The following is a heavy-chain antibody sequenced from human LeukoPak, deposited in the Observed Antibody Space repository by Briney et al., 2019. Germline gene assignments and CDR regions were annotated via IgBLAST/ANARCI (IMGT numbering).Heavy chain of an antibody. Sequence: ASVKVSCKASGYTLSSYGISWVRQAPGQGLEWMGWISAYNGNTNYAQKLQGRVTMTTDTSTSTAYMELRSLRSDDTAVYYCARGQPMTTAGYYYYYYGMDVWGQGTTVTVSS. D-gene: IGHD4-11*01. V-gene: IGHV1-18*01. CDR3: ARGQPMTTAGYYYYYYGMDV. J-gene: IGHJ6*02. CDR1: GYTLSSYG. CDR2: ISAYNGNT.